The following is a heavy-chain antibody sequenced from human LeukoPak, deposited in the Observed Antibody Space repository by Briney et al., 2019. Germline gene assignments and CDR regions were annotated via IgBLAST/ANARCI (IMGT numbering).Heavy chain of an antibody. CDR1: GFRFSNTA. D-gene: IGHD1-26*01. Sequence: GGSLRLSCAASGFRFSNTAMNWVRQAPGKGLEWVSSISTNGGSTYYADSVRGRFTVSRDNSKNTLFLQMNSLRAEDTAVYYCARSGSYYYFYYWGQGTLVTVSS. CDR3: ARSGSYYYFYY. CDR2: ISTNGGST. J-gene: IGHJ4*02. V-gene: IGHV3-23*01.